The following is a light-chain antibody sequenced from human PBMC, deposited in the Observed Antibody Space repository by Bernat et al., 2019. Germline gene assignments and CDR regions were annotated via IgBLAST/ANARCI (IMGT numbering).Light chain of an antibody. CDR1: DIGSKT. Sequence: SYVLTQPPSVSVAPGKTATITCGGDDIGSKTVSWYKQKPGQAPALVVYVDNDRPSGMPERYSGSNSGNTATLTIGRVEAGDEADYYCQVWDSRSDHWVFGGGTKLTAL. CDR2: VDN. V-gene: IGLV3-21*03. J-gene: IGLJ3*02. CDR3: QVWDSRSDHWV.